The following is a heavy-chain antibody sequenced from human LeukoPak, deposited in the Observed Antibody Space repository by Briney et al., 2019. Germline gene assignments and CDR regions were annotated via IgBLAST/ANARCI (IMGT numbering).Heavy chain of an antibody. D-gene: IGHD3-3*01. CDR1: GYTLTELS. V-gene: IGHV1-24*01. J-gene: IGHJ5*02. CDR3: ATDHLTIFGVLAP. Sequence: ASVKVSCKVSGYTLTELSMHWVRQAPGKGLEWIGGFDPEGGETIYAQKIQGRVTMTEDTSTATDYMELSSLRPEAKAVYYCATDHLTIFGVLAPWGQGTLVTVSS. CDR2: FDPEGGET.